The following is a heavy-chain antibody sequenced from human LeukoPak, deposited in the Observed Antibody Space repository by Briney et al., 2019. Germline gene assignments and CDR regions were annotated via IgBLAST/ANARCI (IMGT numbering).Heavy chain of an antibody. J-gene: IGHJ4*02. V-gene: IGHV3-48*01. CDR2: ISSSDLT. D-gene: IGHD4-11*01. CDR3: ARVWQDYSNTDY. CDR1: GFTFSSYH. Sequence: PGGSLRLSCVASGFTFSSYHMNWVRQAPGKGLEWVSYISSSDLTYYADSVKGRFAISRDNARNSLYLQMNSLRAEDTAVYYCARVWQDYSNTDYWGQGALVTVSS.